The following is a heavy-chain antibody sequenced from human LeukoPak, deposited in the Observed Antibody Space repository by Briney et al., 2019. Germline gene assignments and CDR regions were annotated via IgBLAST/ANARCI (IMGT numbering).Heavy chain of an antibody. CDR3: ARGSGGTYYNYFDY. J-gene: IGHJ4*02. Sequence: GALVKVSCKASGYTFTNYDIHWVRQAPGQGLEWMGIINPSGGSTSNAQKFQGRVTMTRDTSTSTVYMDLSSLRAEDTAVYYCARGSGGTYYNYFDYWGQGTLVTVSS. V-gene: IGHV1-46*01. CDR1: GYTFTNYD. CDR2: INPSGGST. D-gene: IGHD1-26*01.